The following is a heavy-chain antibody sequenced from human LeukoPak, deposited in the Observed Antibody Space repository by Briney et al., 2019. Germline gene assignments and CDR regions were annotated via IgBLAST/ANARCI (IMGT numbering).Heavy chain of an antibody. Sequence: SETPSLTCTVSGGSISSYYWSWIRQPPGKGLEWIGYIYYSGSTTYNPSLKSRVTISVDTSKNQFSLKLSSVTAADTAVYYCARDTPGGFQHWGQGTLVTVSS. CDR3: ARDTPGGFQH. J-gene: IGHJ1*01. CDR1: GGSISSYY. CDR2: IYYSGST. D-gene: IGHD1-14*01. V-gene: IGHV4-59*01.